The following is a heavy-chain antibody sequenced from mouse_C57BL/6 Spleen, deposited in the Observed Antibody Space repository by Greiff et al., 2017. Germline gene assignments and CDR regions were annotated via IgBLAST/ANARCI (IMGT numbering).Heavy chain of an antibody. CDR3: ARPTTLYAMDY. CDR1: GFTFSDYG. V-gene: IGHV5-17*01. J-gene: IGHJ4*01. CDR2: ICTGSRTI. D-gene: IGHD2-13*01. Sequence: DVMLVESGGGLVKPGGSLKLSCAASGFTFSDYGMHWVRQAPETGLEWVANICTGSRTIYYEDTVKGRFTISKDNAKNTLFLQMTSLKSEDTAMYYCARPTTLYAMDYWGQGTSVTVSS.